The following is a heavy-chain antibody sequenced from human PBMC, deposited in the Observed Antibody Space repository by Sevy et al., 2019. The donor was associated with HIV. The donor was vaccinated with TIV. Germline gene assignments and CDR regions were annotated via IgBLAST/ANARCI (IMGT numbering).Heavy chain of an antibody. J-gene: IGHJ4*02. D-gene: IGHD1-26*01. CDR3: AEDLGGGSYPFDY. CDR2: ISGSGGST. V-gene: IGHV3-23*01. CDR1: GFTFSSYA. Sequence: GGSLRLSCAASGFTFSSYAMSWVRQAPGKGLEWVSAISGSGGSTYYADSVKGRFTMSRDNSKNTLYLQMNSLRAEDTAVYYCAEDLGGGSYPFDYWGQGTLVTVSS.